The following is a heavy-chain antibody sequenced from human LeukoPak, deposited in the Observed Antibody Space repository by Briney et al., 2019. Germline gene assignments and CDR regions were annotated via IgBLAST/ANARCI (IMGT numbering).Heavy chain of an antibody. D-gene: IGHD5-24*01. CDR2: ISWNSGSI. CDR3: AKTDGYNSGAFEI. Sequence: GGSLRLSCAASGFTFDDYAMHWVRQAPGKGLEWDSGISWNSGSIGYADSVKGRFTISRDNAKNSLYLQMNSLRAEDMALYYCAKTDGYNSGAFEIWGQGTMVTVSS. V-gene: IGHV3-9*03. CDR1: GFTFDDYA. J-gene: IGHJ3*02.